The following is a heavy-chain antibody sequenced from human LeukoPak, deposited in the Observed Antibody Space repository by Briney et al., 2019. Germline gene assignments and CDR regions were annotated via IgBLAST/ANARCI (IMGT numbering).Heavy chain of an antibody. V-gene: IGHV1-2*02. Sequence: ASVKVSCKASGYTFTGYYLHWVRQAPGQGLEWMGWINPNSGGTNYAQKFQGRVTMTRDTSIITAYMDLSRLRSDDTAVYYCARALMVRGVISWFDPWGQGTLVTVSS. CDR2: INPNSGGT. CDR1: GYTFTGYY. CDR3: ARALMVRGVISWFDP. J-gene: IGHJ5*02. D-gene: IGHD3-10*01.